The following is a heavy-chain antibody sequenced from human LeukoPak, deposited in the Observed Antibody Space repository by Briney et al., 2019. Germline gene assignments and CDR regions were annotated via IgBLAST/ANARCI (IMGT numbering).Heavy chain of an antibody. CDR3: ARGALGYSGYDQTFDY. D-gene: IGHD5-12*01. CDR1: GFTFSSYA. J-gene: IGHJ4*02. V-gene: IGHV3-30-3*01. CDR2: ISYDGSNK. Sequence: GGSLRLSCAASGFTFSSYAMHWVRQAPGKGLEWVAVISYDGSNKYYADSVKGRFTISRDNSENTLYLQMNSLRGEDTAVYYCARGALGYSGYDQTFDYWGQGTLVTVSS.